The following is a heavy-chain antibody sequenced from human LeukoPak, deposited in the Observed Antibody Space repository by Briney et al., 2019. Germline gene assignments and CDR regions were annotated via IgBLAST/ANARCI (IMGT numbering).Heavy chain of an antibody. D-gene: IGHD4/OR15-4a*01. Sequence: PGGSLRLSCAASGFTFSSYAMSWVRQAPGKGLEWVSAISGGGGSTYYAGSVKGRFTISRDNSKNTLYLQMNSLRAEDTAVYYCAKWAKYYYYGMDVWGQGTTVTVSS. J-gene: IGHJ6*02. V-gene: IGHV3-23*01. CDR2: ISGGGGST. CDR3: AKWAKYYYYGMDV. CDR1: GFTFSSYA.